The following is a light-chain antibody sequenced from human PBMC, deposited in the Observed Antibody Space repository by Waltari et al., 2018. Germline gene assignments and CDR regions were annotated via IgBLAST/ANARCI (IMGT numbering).Light chain of an antibody. V-gene: IGKV6D-21*02. CDR1: QSIGTS. Sequence: EIVLTQSPDIQSVTPKEKVTITCRASQSIGTSLHWYQQTPDQSPKLLIKYASQSVSGVPSMFSGSGSGTEFTLTIHSLEAEDVAAYYCHQSSSLPRTFGQVTKVEI. CDR2: YAS. J-gene: IGKJ1*01. CDR3: HQSSSLPRT.